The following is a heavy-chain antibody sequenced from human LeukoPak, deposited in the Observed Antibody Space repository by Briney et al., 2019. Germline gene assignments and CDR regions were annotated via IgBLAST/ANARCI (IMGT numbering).Heavy chain of an antibody. CDR1: GFTFNSYE. CDR3: ERVGDRSGYYYWFDT. J-gene: IGHJ5*02. V-gene: IGHV3-48*03. Sequence: GGSLRLSCAASGFTFNSYEMNWVRQAPGRGLEGGSDISSSGNTIFYADSVKGRFTIPRDNSKNTLYLQKNSQRAEDTAVYYCERVGDRSGYYYWFDTWGQGTLVTVPS. D-gene: IGHD3-22*01. CDR2: ISSSGNTI.